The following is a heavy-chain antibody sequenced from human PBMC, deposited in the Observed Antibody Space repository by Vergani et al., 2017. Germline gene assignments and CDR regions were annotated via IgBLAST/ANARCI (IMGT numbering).Heavy chain of an antibody. CDR1: GDSLSSSDHY. D-gene: IGHD2-21*01. CDR2: IFRSGTT. CDR3: ARENVVIARIFDF. V-gene: IGHV4-31*03. Sequence: QVQLQESGPGLVKPSQTLSLTCTVSGDSLSSSDHYWSWIRQRSDKGLEWVGHIFRSGTTYYNPSLKSRLIMSVDISKNQFSLKLTSVTAADTAMYYCARENVVIARIFDFWGQGTLVTVSS. J-gene: IGHJ4*02.